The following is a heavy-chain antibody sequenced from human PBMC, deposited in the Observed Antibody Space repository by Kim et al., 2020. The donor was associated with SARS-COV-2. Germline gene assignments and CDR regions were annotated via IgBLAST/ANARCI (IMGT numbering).Heavy chain of an antibody. CDR3: TARLDF. Sequence: GGSLRLSCAASGFTFSSYSISWVRQTPGKGLERISYISSSGTTTYYTDSVKGRFTISRDNAKNSVYLQMNSLRAEDTAVYYCTARLDFWGHGALVIVSS. V-gene: IGHV3-48*04. J-gene: IGHJ4*01. CDR1: GFTFSSYS. CDR2: ISSSGTTT.